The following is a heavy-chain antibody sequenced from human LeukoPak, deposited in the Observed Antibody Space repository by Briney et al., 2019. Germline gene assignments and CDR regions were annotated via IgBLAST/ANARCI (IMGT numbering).Heavy chain of an antibody. CDR2: INPSGGST. V-gene: IGHV1-46*03. D-gene: IGHD5-18*01. J-gene: IGHJ4*02. CDR3: ASDKVPRRGYSYGYPGY. CDR1: GYTFTGYY. Sequence: GASVKVSCKASGYTFTGYYMHWVRQAPGQGLEWMGIINPSGGSTSYAQKFQGRVTMTRDTSTSTVYMELSSLRSEDTAVYYCASDKVPRRGYSYGYPGYWGQGTLVTVSS.